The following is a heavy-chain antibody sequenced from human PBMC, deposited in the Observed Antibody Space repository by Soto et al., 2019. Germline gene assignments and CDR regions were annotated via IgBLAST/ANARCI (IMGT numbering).Heavy chain of an antibody. Sequence: SVKVSCKASGGTFSSYAISWVRQAPGQGLEWMGGIIPIFGTANYAQKFQGRVTITADESTSTAYMELSSLRSEDTAVYYCARKGYCSSTSCYKYYGMDVWGQGTTVTVSS. CDR2: IIPIFGTA. CDR1: GGTFSSYA. D-gene: IGHD2-2*02. V-gene: IGHV1-69*13. J-gene: IGHJ6*02. CDR3: ARKGYCSSTSCYKYYGMDV.